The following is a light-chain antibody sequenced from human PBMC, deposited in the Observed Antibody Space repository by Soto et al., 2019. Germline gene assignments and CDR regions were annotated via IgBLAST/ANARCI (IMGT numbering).Light chain of an antibody. J-gene: IGKJ1*01. Sequence: IVLTQSPGTLSSSPGERATLSCRASQSVSTSNLAWYQQRPGQAPRLLIYGASRRATGIPDRFSGSGSGTDFTLTISRLEPEDLAVYYCQQRSNWPRTFGQGTKVEIK. V-gene: IGKV3D-20*02. CDR2: GAS. CDR3: QQRSNWPRT. CDR1: QSVSTSN.